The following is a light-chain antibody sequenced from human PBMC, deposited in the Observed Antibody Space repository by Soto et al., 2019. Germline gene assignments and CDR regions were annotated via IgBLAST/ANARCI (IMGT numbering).Light chain of an antibody. J-gene: IGKJ5*01. V-gene: IGKV3-11*01. CDR3: QQRNIWPPVT. Sequence: EIVLTQSPATLSLSPGERATLSCSASPSVTNYLAWYQQKPGQAPRLLIYGAFNRATGIPARFSGSGSGTDFTLTISSLEPEDFAVYYCQQRNIWPPVTFGQGTRLE. CDR1: PSVTNY. CDR2: GAF.